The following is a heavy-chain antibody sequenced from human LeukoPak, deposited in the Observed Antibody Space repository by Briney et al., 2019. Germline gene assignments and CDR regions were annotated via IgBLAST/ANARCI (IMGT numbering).Heavy chain of an antibody. Sequence: SETLSLTCAVYGGSFSGYYWSWIRQRPGKGREWIGEINHSGSTNYNPSLKSRVTISVDTSKNQFSLKLSSVTAADTAVYYCAISAAAAGKGGFDYWGQGTLVTVSS. V-gene: IGHV4-34*01. CDR2: INHSGST. CDR3: AISAAAAGKGGFDY. J-gene: IGHJ4*02. D-gene: IGHD6-13*01. CDR1: GGSFSGYY.